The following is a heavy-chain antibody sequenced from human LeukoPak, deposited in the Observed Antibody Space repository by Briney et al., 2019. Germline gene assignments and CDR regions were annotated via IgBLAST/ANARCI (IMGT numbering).Heavy chain of an antibody. CDR2: IRSESYAETT. V-gene: IGHV3-49*04. D-gene: IGHD1-20*01. Sequence: GGSLRLSCTGSGFIFADYAMTWVRQAPGKGLEWVGFIRSESYAETTDYGTAVKGRFTISRDDSRRIVYLQMNSLKTEDTAVYFCVRGYDWNYLPDWGQGILVTVSS. CDR3: VRGYDWNYLPD. CDR1: GFIFADYA. J-gene: IGHJ4*02.